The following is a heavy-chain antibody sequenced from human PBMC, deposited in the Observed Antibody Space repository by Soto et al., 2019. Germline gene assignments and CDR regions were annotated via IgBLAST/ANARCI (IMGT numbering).Heavy chain of an antibody. V-gene: IGHV3-30-3*01. CDR3: ARVFNLPDSSGWYDLIDY. CDR2: ISYDGSNK. J-gene: IGHJ4*02. D-gene: IGHD6-19*01. CDR1: GFTFSSYA. Sequence: QVQLAESGGGVVQPGRSLRLSCAASGFTFSSYAMHWVRQAPGKGLEWVAVISYDGSNKYYADSVKGRFTISRDNSKNTLYLQMNSLRAEDTAVYYCARVFNLPDSSGWYDLIDYWGQGTLVTVSS.